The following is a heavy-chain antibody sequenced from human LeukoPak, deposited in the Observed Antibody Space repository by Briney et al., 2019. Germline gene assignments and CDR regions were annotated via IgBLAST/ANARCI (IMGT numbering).Heavy chain of an antibody. V-gene: IGHV3-23*01. J-gene: IGHJ4*02. CDR3: AKASTLAGPTWFDY. Sequence: LGGSLILSCAASGFTFSSYAMSWVRQAPGKGLEWVSAISGSGGSTYYADSVKGRFTISRDNSKNTLYLQMNSLRAEDTAVYYCAKASTLAGPTWFDYWGQGTLVTVSS. CDR2: ISGSGGST. D-gene: IGHD6-19*01. CDR1: GFTFSSYA.